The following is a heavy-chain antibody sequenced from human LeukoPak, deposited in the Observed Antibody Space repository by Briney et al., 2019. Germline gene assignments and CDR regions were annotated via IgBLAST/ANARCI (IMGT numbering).Heavy chain of an antibody. D-gene: IGHD5-12*01. Sequence: PSETLSLTCTVSGGSISSSSYYWGWIRQPPGKGLEWIGSIYYSGSTYYNPSLRSRVTISVDTSKNQFSLKLSSVTAADTAVYYCARDHVDIVATNNWGQGTLVTVSS. CDR2: IYYSGST. CDR1: GGSISSSSYY. CDR3: ARDHVDIVATNN. V-gene: IGHV4-39*07. J-gene: IGHJ4*02.